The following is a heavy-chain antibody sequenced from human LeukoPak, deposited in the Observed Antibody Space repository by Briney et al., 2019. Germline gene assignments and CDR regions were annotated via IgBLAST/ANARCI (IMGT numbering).Heavy chain of an antibody. J-gene: IGHJ6*02. Sequence: GGSLRLSCVVSGFTFNNYWMTWVRQAPGKGLEWLSTINPSGSGTSYEDSVKGRFIVSRDNSKNTLYLHLTSLRAEDTALYYCARNFYSPPDVWGQGTSVTVSS. CDR3: ARNFYSPPDV. CDR1: GFTFNNYW. V-gene: IGHV3-23*01. D-gene: IGHD2-21*01. CDR2: INPSGSGT.